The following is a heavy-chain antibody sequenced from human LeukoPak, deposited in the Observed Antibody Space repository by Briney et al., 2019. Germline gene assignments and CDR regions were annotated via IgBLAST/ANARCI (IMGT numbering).Heavy chain of an antibody. V-gene: IGHV4-59*01. CDR2: VHYSEST. Sequence: PSETLSLTCTVSGGSISSYFWSWIRQPPGKGLEWIAYVHYSESTNYNPSLKSRVTISVDMSKNQFPLMLSSVTAADTAVYYCARSAGYLDYWGQGTQVTVSS. CDR1: GGSISSYF. J-gene: IGHJ4*02. D-gene: IGHD6-13*01. CDR3: ARSAGYLDY.